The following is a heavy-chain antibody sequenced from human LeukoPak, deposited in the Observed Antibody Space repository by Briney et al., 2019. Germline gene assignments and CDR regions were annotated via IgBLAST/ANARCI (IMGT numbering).Heavy chain of an antibody. D-gene: IGHD1-1*01. CDR1: GFTFSSYA. CDR3: ARSLKWNLVGFDY. CDR2: ISGSGGST. J-gene: IGHJ4*02. Sequence: PGGSLRLSCAASGFTFSSYAMSWVRQAPGKGLEWVSAISGSGGSTYYAASVKGRFTISRDNSKNTLYLQMSSLSAEDTAVYYCARSLKWNLVGFDYWGQGTLVTVSS. V-gene: IGHV3-23*01.